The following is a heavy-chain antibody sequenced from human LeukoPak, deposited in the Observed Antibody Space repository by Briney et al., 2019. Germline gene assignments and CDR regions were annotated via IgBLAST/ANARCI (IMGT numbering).Heavy chain of an antibody. D-gene: IGHD3-9*01. CDR2: IYYSGST. V-gene: IGHV4-59*01. Sequence: PSETLSLTCTVSGGSMSSYYWSWIRQPPGKGLEWIGYIYYSGSTNYNPSLKSRVTISVDTTKNQFSLKLSSVTAADTAVYYCARHTSYYDILTGYYTLSGMDVWGQGTTVTVSS. CDR1: GGSMSSYY. CDR3: ARHTSYYDILTGYYTLSGMDV. J-gene: IGHJ6*02.